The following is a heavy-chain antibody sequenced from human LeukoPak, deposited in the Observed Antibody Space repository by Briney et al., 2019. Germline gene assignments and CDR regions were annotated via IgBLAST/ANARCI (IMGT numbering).Heavy chain of an antibody. J-gene: IGHJ4*02. CDR3: ARAGYYMLSWANFDY. CDR1: GFTFSSYS. V-gene: IGHV3-21*01. Sequence: KPGGSLRLSCAASGFTFSSYSMNWVRQAPGKGLEWVSSISSSSSYIYYADSVKGRFTISRDNAKNSLYLQMNSLRAEDTAVYYCARAGYYMLSWANFDYWGQGTPVTVSS. CDR2: ISSSSSYI. D-gene: IGHD3-9*01.